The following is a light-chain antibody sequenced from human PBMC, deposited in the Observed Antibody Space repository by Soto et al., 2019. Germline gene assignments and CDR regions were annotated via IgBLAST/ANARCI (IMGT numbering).Light chain of an antibody. CDR1: SSNIGSYT. Sequence: QSVLTQPPSASGTPGQSVTISCSGSSSNIGSYTVNWFHQLPGTTPKLLMFANNQRPSGVPDRLSGSKSGTSASLAISGLQSEDEGDYYCAAWDDSLSGVVFGGGTQLTVL. CDR2: ANN. V-gene: IGLV1-44*01. J-gene: IGLJ2*01. CDR3: AAWDDSLSGVV.